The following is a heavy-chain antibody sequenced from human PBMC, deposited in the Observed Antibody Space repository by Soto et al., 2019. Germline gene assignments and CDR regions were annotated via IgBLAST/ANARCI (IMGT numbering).Heavy chain of an antibody. CDR2: IWYNGRYK. CDR3: ARGYGSGRYVFDY. J-gene: IGHJ4*02. V-gene: IGHV3-33*01. CDR1: GFTFSSYG. Sequence: QVQLVESGGGVAQPGRSLRLPCAASGFTFSSYGMHWVRQAPGKGLEWVAVIWYNGRYKYYADSVKGRFTISRDNSKNALYLQMDSLRAEDTAVYYCARGYGSGRYVFDYWGQGTLVTVSS. D-gene: IGHD3-10*01.